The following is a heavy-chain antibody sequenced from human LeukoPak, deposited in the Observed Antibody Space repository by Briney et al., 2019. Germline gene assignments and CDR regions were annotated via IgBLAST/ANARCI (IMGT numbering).Heavy chain of an antibody. CDR1: GDSVSSNSAA. CDR2: TYYRYKWYN. V-gene: IGHV6-1*01. CDR3: ARLGYSSSWTHFDY. D-gene: IGHD6-13*01. Sequence: SQTLSLTCALSGDSVSSNSAAWNWIRQHPSRGLEWQGRTYYRYKWYNDYAVSVKSRITINPDTSKNQFSLQLNSVTPEDTAVYYCARLGYSSSWTHFDYWGQGTLVTVSS. J-gene: IGHJ4*02.